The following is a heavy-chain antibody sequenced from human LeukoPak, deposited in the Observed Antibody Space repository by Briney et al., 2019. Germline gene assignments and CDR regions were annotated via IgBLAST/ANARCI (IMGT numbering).Heavy chain of an antibody. CDR3: ARAAASEYYSPI. J-gene: IGHJ3*02. CDR2: IIPIFGTA. D-gene: IGHD4-11*01. Sequence: GASVKVSCKASGGTFSSYAISWVRQAPGQGLEWMGGIIPIFGTANYAQKFQGRVTITTDESTSTAYMELSGLRSEDTAVYYCARAAASEYYSPIWGQGTMVTVSS. CDR1: GGTFSSYA. V-gene: IGHV1-69*05.